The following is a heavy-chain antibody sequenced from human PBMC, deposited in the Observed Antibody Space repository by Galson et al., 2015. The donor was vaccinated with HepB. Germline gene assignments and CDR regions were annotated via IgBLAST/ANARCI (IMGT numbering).Heavy chain of an antibody. CDR2: ILYDGSNK. CDR3: ARVWRFLGGPQGPESRLSYGVNV. J-gene: IGHJ6*02. CDR1: GFTFSLYS. V-gene: IGHV3-30*04. Sequence: SLRLSCAASGFTFSLYSMHWVRQAPGKGLEWVAVILYDGSNKYYADSVKGRFTISRDNSKNTLYLQMNSLRPEDTAVYYCARVWRFLGGPQGPESRLSYGVNVWGQGTTVTVSS. D-gene: IGHD3-3*01.